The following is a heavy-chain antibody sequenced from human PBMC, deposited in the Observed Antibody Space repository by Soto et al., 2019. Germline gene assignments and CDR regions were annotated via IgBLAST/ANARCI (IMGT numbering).Heavy chain of an antibody. Sequence: QVQLVQSGAEVKKPGSSVKVSCKASGGTFSSYAISWVRQAPGQGPELMGGIIPIFGTANYAQKFQGRVTITADESTSKAYMELSSLRSEDTAVYYCARASRRAAAVSFFDYWGQGTLVTVSS. V-gene: IGHV1-69*12. CDR2: IIPIFGTA. D-gene: IGHD6-13*01. J-gene: IGHJ4*02. CDR1: GGTFSSYA. CDR3: ARASRRAAAVSFFDY.